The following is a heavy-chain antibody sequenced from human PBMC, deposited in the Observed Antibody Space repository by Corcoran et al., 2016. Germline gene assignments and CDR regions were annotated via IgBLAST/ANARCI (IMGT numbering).Heavy chain of an antibody. J-gene: IGHJ3*02. CDR2: INPNSGGT. Sequence: QVQLVQSGAEVKKPGASVKVSCKASGYTFTGYYMHWVRQAPGQWLEWMGWINPNSGGTNYAQKFQGRVTMTRDTSISTAYMELSRLRSDDTAVYYCARVGGYSYGYDAFDIWGQGTMVTVSS. CDR1: GYTFTGYY. V-gene: IGHV1-2*02. D-gene: IGHD5-18*01. CDR3: ARVGGYSYGYDAFDI.